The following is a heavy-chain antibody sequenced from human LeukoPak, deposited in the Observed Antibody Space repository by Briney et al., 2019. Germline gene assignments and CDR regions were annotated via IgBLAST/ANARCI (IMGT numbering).Heavy chain of an antibody. D-gene: IGHD1-1*01. J-gene: IGHJ6*03. V-gene: IGHV1-46*01. CDR3: ARASGPTGTRYYYYYMDV. CDR2: INPSGGST. CDR1: GYTFTSYY. Sequence: ASVKVSCKASGYTFTSYYMHCVRQAPGQGLECMGIINPSGGSTSYAQKFQGRVTMTRDTSTSTVYMELSSLRSEDTAVYYCARASGPTGTRYYYYYMDVWGKGTTVTVSS.